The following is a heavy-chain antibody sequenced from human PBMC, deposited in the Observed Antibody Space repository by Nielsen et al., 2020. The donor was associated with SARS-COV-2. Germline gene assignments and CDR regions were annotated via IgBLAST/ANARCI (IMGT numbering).Heavy chain of an antibody. CDR3: ARDTKDVYCSGGSCYSEGFDY. J-gene: IGHJ4*02. D-gene: IGHD2-15*01. V-gene: IGHV4-4*02. Sequence: SETLSLTCAVSGGSISSNNWWSWVRQPPGKGLEWIGEIYHRGSTNYSPSLKTRVTISVDKSKNQFSLELRSVTAADTAVYYCARDTKDVYCSGGSCYSEGFDYWGQGTLVTVSS. CDR2: IYHRGST. CDR1: GGSISSNNW.